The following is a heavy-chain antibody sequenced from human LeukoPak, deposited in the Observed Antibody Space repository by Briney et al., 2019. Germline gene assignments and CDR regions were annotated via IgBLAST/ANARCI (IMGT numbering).Heavy chain of an antibody. V-gene: IGHV1-69*05. Sequence: SVKVSCKASGYNFISHAISWVRQAPGQGLEWMGRVIPIFGTANYAQKFQGRVTITTDESTSTAYMELSSLRSEDTAVYYCARVSYGSGSHWEQIYAFDIWGQGTMVTVSS. CDR3: ARVSYGSGSHWEQIYAFDI. CDR2: VIPIFGTA. CDR1: GYNFISHA. J-gene: IGHJ3*02. D-gene: IGHD3-10*01.